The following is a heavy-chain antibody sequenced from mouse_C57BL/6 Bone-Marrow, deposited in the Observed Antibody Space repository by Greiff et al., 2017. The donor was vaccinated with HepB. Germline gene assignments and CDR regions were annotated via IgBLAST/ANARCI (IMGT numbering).Heavy chain of an antibody. CDR1: GYSFTGYF. CDR2: IYPYNGDT. Sequence: DVKLQESGPELVKPGDSVKISCKASGYSFTGYFMNWVMQSHGKSLEWIGRIYPYNGDTFYNQKFKGKATLTVDKSSSTAHMELRSLTSEDSAVYYCARLTVVASLDVWGTGTTVTVSS. J-gene: IGHJ1*03. D-gene: IGHD1-1*01. CDR3: ARLTVVASLDV. V-gene: IGHV1-20*01.